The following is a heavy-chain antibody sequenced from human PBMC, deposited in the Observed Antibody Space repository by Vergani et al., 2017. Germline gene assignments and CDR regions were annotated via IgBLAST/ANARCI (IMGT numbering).Heavy chain of an antibody. D-gene: IGHD4-17*01. CDR3: AGGHTVTYFDY. CDR2: ISYDGSNK. V-gene: IGHV3-30*01. CDR1: GFTFSCYA. Sequence: QVQLVESGGGVVQPGRSLRLSCAASGFTFSCYAMHWVRQAPGKGLEWVAVISYDGSNKYYADSVKGRFTISRDNSKNTLYLQMNSLRAEDTAVYYCAGGHTVTYFDYWGQGTLVTVSS. J-gene: IGHJ4*02.